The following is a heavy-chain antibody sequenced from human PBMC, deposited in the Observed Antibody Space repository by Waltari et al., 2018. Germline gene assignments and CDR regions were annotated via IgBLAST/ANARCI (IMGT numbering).Heavy chain of an antibody. D-gene: IGHD3-9*01. CDR1: GDSITSGYY. Sequence: QVQLRESGPGLVKPWETLSLTCGISGDSITSGYYWGWVRQPPGKGLEWIGCIYHSGAAHYNPSLKSRVTMSVDTPMNQLSLTLTSVTAADTAVYYCVRDPRYYNNDYFDPWGPGTLVTVSS. J-gene: IGHJ5*02. CDR3: VRDPRYYNNDYFDP. CDR2: IYHSGAA. V-gene: IGHV4-38-2*02.